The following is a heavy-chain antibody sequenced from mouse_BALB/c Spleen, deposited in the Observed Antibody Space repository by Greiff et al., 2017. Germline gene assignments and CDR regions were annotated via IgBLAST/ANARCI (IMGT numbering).Heavy chain of an antibody. J-gene: IGHJ3*01. CDR3: ARSQLGLRGFAY. CDR2: INPGSGGT. D-gene: IGHD3-1*01. Sequence: VQLQQSGAELVRPGTSVKVSCKASGYAFTNYLIEWVKQRPGQGLEWIGVINPGSGGTNYNEKCKGKATLTADKSSSTAYMQLSSLTSDDSAVYFCARSQLGLRGFAYWGQGTLVTVSA. V-gene: IGHV1-54*01. CDR1: GYAFTNYL.